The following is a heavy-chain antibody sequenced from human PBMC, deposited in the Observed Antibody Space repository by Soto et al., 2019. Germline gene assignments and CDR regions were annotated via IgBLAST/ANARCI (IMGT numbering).Heavy chain of an antibody. CDR3: AHRRAGIGGSFHFHY. J-gene: IGHJ4*02. Sequence: QITLKESGPPLVKPTQTLTLTCTFSGFSLSTSGVGVGWIRQPLGKALEWLALIYWDDDKRYSPSLKSRLTITNDTSKNHVVLRMTNMDPVDTATYCCAHRRAGIGGSFHFHYWGQGTLVTVSS. D-gene: IGHD2-15*01. CDR2: IYWDDDK. CDR1: GFSLSTSGVG. V-gene: IGHV2-5*02.